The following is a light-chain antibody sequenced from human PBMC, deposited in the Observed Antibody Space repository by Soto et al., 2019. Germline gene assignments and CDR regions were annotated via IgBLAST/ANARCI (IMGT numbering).Light chain of an antibody. V-gene: IGKV3-20*01. J-gene: IGKJ1*01. Sequence: EIVLTQSPCTLSLSPGERATLSCRASQSVNSDLAWYQQTPGQAPRLLIYGASSRATGIPDRFSGSGSGTDFTLTISRLEPEDFAVYYCQQYGSSPRTFGQGTKVDIK. CDR3: QQYGSSPRT. CDR1: QSVNSD. CDR2: GAS.